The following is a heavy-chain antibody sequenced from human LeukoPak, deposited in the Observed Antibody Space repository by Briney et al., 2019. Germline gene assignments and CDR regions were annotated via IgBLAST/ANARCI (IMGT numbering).Heavy chain of an antibody. Sequence: GGSLRLSCAASGFTFSSYAMHWVRQAPGKGLEWVAVISYDGSNKYYADCVKGRFTISRYNSKNTMYLEMNSLRAEDTAVYYYARGEPVDTDSHFDYWGQGTLVTVSS. D-gene: IGHD5-18*01. J-gene: IGHJ4*02. CDR1: GFTFSSYA. V-gene: IGHV3-30*04. CDR2: ISYDGSNK. CDR3: ARGEPVDTDSHFDY.